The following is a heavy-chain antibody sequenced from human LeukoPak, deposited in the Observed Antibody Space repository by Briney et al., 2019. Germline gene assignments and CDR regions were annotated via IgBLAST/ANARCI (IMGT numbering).Heavy chain of an antibody. CDR3: ARDRPYGSGSQIEDYYYYYGMDV. CDR1: GGSISSYY. J-gene: IGHJ6*02. CDR2: IYTSGST. Sequence: SETLSLTCTVSGGSISSYYWSWIRQPAGKGLEWIGRIYTSGSTNYNPSLKSRVTMSVDTSKNQFSLKLSSVTAADTAVYYCARDRPYGSGSQIEDYYYYYGMDVWAKGPRSPSP. V-gene: IGHV4-4*07. D-gene: IGHD3-10*01.